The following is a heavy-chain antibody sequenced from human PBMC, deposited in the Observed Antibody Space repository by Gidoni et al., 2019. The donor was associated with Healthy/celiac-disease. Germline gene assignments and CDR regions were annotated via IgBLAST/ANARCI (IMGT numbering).Heavy chain of an antibody. CDR2: IKQDGSEK. D-gene: IGHD3-9*01. V-gene: IGHV3-7*01. CDR3: ARGAYYDILTGYSEPFDY. CDR1: GYTFSSYW. J-gene: IGHJ4*02. Sequence: EVQLVESGGGLVQPGGSLRLSCAASGYTFSSYWMSWVRQAPGKGLEWVANIKQDGSEKYYVDSVKGRFTISRDNAKNSLYLQMNSLRAEDTAVYYCARGAYYDILTGYSEPFDYWGQGTLVTVSS.